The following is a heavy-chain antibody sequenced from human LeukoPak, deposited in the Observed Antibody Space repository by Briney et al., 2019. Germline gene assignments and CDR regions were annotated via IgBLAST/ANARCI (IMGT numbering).Heavy chain of an antibody. CDR1: GGTFSSYA. D-gene: IGHD3-10*01. V-gene: IGHV1-69*04. CDR3: ARDTSSGSFDY. Sequence: GASVKVSCKASGGTFSSYAISWVRQAPGQELEWMGRIIPILGIANYAQKFQGRVTITADKSTSTAYMELSSLRSEDTAVYYCARDTSSGSFDYWGQGTLVTVSS. CDR2: IIPILGIA. J-gene: IGHJ4*02.